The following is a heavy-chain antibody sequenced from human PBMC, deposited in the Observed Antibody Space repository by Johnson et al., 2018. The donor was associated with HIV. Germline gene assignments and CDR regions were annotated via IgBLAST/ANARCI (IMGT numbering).Heavy chain of an antibody. D-gene: IGHD6-13*01. CDR3: ARDKGIAAAATDDAFDI. V-gene: IGHV3-64*01. CDR2: TSSNGDRT. J-gene: IGHJ3*02. CDR1: GFSFSSFS. Sequence: MLLVESGGGLVQPGGSLRLSCAASGFSFSSFSMHWVRQAPGKGLEYVSTTSSNGDRTYYANSVKGRFIISRDNSENTLYLQMGSLRAEDMAVYYCARDKGIAAAATDDAFDIWGQGTMVTVSS.